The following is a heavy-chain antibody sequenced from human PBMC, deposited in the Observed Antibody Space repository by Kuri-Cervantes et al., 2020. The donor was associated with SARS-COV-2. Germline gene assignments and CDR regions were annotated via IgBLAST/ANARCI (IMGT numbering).Heavy chain of an antibody. J-gene: IGHJ5*02. D-gene: IGHD6-19*01. CDR1: GFTFCHYA. CDR3: AKIAGYNSGWYDD. CDR2: ITISGLST. V-gene: IGHV3-23*01. Sequence: GESLKISCGASGFTFCHYAMSWFRQAPGKGLEWVSTITISGLSTHYADSVKGRFTISRDNSKNTVYLQMNSLRADDTAVYYCAKIAGYNSGWYDDWGQGTLVTVSS.